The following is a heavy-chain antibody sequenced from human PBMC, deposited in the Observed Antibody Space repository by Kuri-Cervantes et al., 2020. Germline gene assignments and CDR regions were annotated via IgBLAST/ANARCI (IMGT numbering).Heavy chain of an antibody. V-gene: IGHV3-33*01. CDR3: ARDISERERKDY. CDR2: IWYDGSNK. J-gene: IGHJ4*02. Sequence: GESLKISCAASGFTFSSYGMHWVRQAPGKGLERVAVIWYDGSNKYYADSVKGRFTISRDNSKNTLYLQMNSLRAEDTAVYYCARDISERERKDYWGQGTLVTVSS. D-gene: IGHD1-26*01. CDR1: GFTFSSYG.